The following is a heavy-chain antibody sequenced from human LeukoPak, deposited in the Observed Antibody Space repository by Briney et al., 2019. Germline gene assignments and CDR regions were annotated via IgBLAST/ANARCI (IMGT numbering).Heavy chain of an antibody. V-gene: IGHV2-70*01. CDR3: ARTAYYYDSSGYYSIGDFQH. CDR1: GFSLSPSGMC. Sequence: GYGPALVKPTQTLTLTCIFSGFSLSPSGMCVGWIRQPLVKAPERLHLIDWDDDKSYSTSLKTRLTISKDSSKNQVVLTMTNMDPVDTATYYCARTAYYYDSSGYYSIGDFQHWGQGTLVTVSS. D-gene: IGHD3-22*01. J-gene: IGHJ1*01. CDR2: IDWDDDK.